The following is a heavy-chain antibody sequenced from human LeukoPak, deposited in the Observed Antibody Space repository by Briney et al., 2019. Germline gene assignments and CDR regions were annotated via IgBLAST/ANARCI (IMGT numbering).Heavy chain of an antibody. J-gene: IGHJ3*02. CDR1: GGSISSNNW. CDR3: AREWELRRAFDI. D-gene: IGHD1-26*01. V-gene: IGHV4-4*02. CDR2: IYHSGSP. Sequence: SETLSLTCAVSGGSISSNNWWGWVRQPPGKGLEWIGEIYHSGSPNYNPSLKSRVTISVDKSRNHFSLNLSSVTAADTAVYYCAREWELRRAFDIWGQGTMVTVSS.